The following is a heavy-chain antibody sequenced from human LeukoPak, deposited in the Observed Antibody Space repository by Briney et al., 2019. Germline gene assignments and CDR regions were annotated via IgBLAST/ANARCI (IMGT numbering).Heavy chain of an antibody. CDR1: GGSISSGNW. CDR2: IYHSGST. V-gene: IGHV4-4*02. CDR3: ARSASYCLDS. Sequence: SETLSLTCAVYGGSISSGNWWSGVRQPPGKGLEWIGEIYHSGSTNYNPSLKSRVTISVDKYKNQLSLNLNSVTAAHTAVYYCARSASYCLDSWGQGTLVTVSS. J-gene: IGHJ4*02. D-gene: IGHD2-15*01.